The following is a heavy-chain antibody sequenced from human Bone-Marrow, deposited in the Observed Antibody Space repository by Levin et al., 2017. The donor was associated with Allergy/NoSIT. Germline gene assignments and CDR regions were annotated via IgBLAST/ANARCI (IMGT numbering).Heavy chain of an antibody. V-gene: IGHV3-15*01. CDR1: GFTFSNAW. CDR3: TTERGATYGFTGLFDS. J-gene: IGHJ4*02. D-gene: IGHD3-10*01. Sequence: GESLKISCAASGFTFSNAWMSWVRQAPGKGLEWVGRIKSETVGETVDYGAPVQGRFTISRDDSKNTLYLQLDSLKSEDTAVYYCTTERGATYGFTGLFDSWGQGTLVTVSS. CDR2: IKSETVGETV.